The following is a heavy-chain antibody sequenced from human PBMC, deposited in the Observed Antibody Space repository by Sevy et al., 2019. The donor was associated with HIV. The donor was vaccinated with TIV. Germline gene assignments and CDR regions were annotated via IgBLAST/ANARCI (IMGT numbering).Heavy chain of an antibody. CDR3: ATSRSGYFDSSSYFIY. V-gene: IGHV5-51*01. J-gene: IGHJ4*02. D-gene: IGHD3-22*01. CDR1: GYSFSSHW. Sequence: GESLKISCKGSGYSFSSHWLGWVRHMPGKGLEWMGIIYPDDSVTKYSPSFQGQVTFSADKSISTAYLQWSSLKASDTAMYYCATSRSGYFDSSSYFIYWGQGTLVTVSS. CDR2: IYPDDSVT.